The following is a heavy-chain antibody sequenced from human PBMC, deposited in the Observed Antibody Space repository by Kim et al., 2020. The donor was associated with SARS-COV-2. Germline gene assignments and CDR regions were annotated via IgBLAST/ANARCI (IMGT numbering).Heavy chain of an antibody. V-gene: IGHV4-31*02. Sequence: HYNPSLKSRVTISVDTSKNQFSLKLSSVTAADTAVYYCAREFGGDGMDVWGQGTTVTVSS. D-gene: IGHD2-21*01. CDR3: AREFGGDGMDV. J-gene: IGHJ6*02.